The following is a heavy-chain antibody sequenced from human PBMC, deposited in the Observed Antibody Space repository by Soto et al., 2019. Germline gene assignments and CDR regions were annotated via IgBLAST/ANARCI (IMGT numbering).Heavy chain of an antibody. V-gene: IGHV1-2*02. CDR1: GYTFTGNY. Sequence: QVQLVQSGAEVKKPGASVKVSCKASGYTFTGNYLHWARQAPGQGLVWMGWINPNSGGTNYAQKFQGRVTMTRDTSISTAYLELNTLRSDDTAVYYCAKDSTFESWGQGTLVTVSS. J-gene: IGHJ5*01. CDR2: INPNSGGT. CDR3: AKDSTFES.